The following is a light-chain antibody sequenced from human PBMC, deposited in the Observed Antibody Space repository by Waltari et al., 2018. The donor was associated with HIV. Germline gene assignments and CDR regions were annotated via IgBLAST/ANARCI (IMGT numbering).Light chain of an antibody. CDR1: SSNIGSKS. V-gene: IGLV1-44*01. Sequence: QSVLTQPPSASGTPGQRATLSCSGSSSNIGSKSVHWYQQLPGTAPKLLIFTTNHLPSGVPVRFSGSKSGTSASLAISGLQSEDEADYYCAACDDSLNGPVFGGGTKLTVL. J-gene: IGLJ3*02. CDR3: AACDDSLNGPV. CDR2: TTN.